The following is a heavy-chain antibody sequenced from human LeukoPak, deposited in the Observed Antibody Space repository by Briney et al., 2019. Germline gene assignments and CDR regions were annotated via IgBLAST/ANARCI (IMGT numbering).Heavy chain of an antibody. Sequence: SETLSLTCSVSGYSISIGFHWGWIRQSPGKGLEWLGSMHPTGVSYYNPSLKSRVSVSLDTSKNQLSLKLISVTAADTAVYYCARRGYQPPHYYVDVWGKGTAVTVSS. V-gene: IGHV4-38-2*02. D-gene: IGHD2-2*01. CDR3: ARRGYQPPHYYVDV. CDR2: MHPTGVS. J-gene: IGHJ6*03. CDR1: GYSISIGFH.